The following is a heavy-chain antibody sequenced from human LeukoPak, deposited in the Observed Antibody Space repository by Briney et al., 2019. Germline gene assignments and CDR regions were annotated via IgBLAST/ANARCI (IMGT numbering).Heavy chain of an antibody. V-gene: IGHV3-53*04. Sequence: GGSLRLSCAASGFNATSNYMSCVRQAPGKGLEWVSVIYTGGTTYYADSVKGRFTMSRHNSKNTLFLQMDSLRAEDTAVYYCARGGFYTDWFDPWGQGTLVTVSS. CDR1: GFNATSNY. J-gene: IGHJ5*02. CDR3: ARGGFYTDWFDP. CDR2: IYTGGTT. D-gene: IGHD3-16*01.